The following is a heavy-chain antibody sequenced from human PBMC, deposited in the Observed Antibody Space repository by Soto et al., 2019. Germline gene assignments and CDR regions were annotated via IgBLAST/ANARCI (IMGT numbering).Heavy chain of an antibody. CDR1: GFTFSSYG. CDR3: ARDFCSAFSCYDY. CDR2: IWYDGSKK. V-gene: IGHV3-33*01. Sequence: SGFTFSSYGMHWVRQAPGKGLEWVAVIWYDGSKKYYADSVKGRFTISRDDSKNTLYLQMNSLRAEDTAVYYCARDFCSAFSCYDYWGQGTLVTV. D-gene: IGHD2-15*01. J-gene: IGHJ4*02.